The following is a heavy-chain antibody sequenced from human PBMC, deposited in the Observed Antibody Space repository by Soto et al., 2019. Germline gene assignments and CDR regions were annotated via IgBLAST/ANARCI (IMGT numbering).Heavy chain of an antibody. CDR1: GGSISSSSYY. CDR2: IFYSGST. J-gene: IGHJ4*02. V-gene: IGHV4-39*01. CDR3: ARQYLITVTTDY. Sequence: QLQLQESGPGLVKPSETLSLTCTVSGGSISSSSYYWGWIRQPPGKGLEWIGSIFYSGSTYYNPSLKSRVTISVDTSMNQFSLKLSSVTAADTAVYYCARQYLITVTTDYWGQGTLVTVSS. D-gene: IGHD4-17*01.